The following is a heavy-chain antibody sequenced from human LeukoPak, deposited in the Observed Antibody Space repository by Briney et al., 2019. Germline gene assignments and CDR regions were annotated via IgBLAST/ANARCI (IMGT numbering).Heavy chain of an antibody. J-gene: IGHJ4*02. Sequence: ASVKVSCKASGGTFSSYAINWVRQAPGQGLEWMGWINTNTGNPTYAQGFTGRFVFSLDTSVSTAYLQMSSLKAEDTAVYYRAREVSDSGDSFFDYWGQGTLVTVSS. CDR1: GGTFSSYA. D-gene: IGHD4-17*01. CDR2: INTNTGNP. V-gene: IGHV7-4-1*02. CDR3: AREVSDSGDSFFDY.